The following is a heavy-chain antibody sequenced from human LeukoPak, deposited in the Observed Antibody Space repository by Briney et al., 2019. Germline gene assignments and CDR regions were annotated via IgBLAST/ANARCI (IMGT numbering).Heavy chain of an antibody. Sequence: ASVKVSCKVSGYTLTELSMHWVRQAPGKGLEWMGGFDPEDGETIYAQKFQGRVTMTEDTSTDTAYMGLSSLRSEDTAVYYCATWFRSGSPSRHNWFDPWGRGTLVTVSS. CDR3: ATWFRSGSPSRHNWFDP. CDR1: GYTLTELS. CDR2: FDPEDGET. J-gene: IGHJ5*02. V-gene: IGHV1-24*01. D-gene: IGHD3-10*01.